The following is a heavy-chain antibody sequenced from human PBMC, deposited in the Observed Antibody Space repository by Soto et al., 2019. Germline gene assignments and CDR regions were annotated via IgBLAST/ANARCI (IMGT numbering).Heavy chain of an antibody. V-gene: IGHV4-39*01. CDR3: ARQSLSGYDNYYYYGMDV. J-gene: IGHJ6*02. Sequence: PSETLSLTCTVSCGSISSSIYYWGWIRQPPGKGLDWIGSIYYSGSTYYNPSLKSRVTISVDTSKNQFSLKLSSVTAADTAVYYCARQSLSGYDNYYYYGMDVWGQGTTVNVSS. CDR1: CGSISSSIYY. D-gene: IGHD5-12*01. CDR2: IYYSGST.